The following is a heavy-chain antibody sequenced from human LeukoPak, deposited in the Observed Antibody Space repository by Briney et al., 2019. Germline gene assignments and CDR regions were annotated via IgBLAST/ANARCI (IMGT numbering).Heavy chain of an antibody. CDR1: GYSISSGYY. CDR2: SDHSGST. J-gene: IGHJ4*02. V-gene: IGHV4-38-2*01. D-gene: IGHD3-10*01. CDR3: ARGVRGVKTYFDY. Sequence: SETLSLTCAVSGYSISSGYYWGWLRQPPGKGLEWIGSSDHSGSTYYNASIKSRVTISVDTSKNQFSLKLSCVTAADTAVYYCARGVRGVKTYFDYWGQGTLVTVSS.